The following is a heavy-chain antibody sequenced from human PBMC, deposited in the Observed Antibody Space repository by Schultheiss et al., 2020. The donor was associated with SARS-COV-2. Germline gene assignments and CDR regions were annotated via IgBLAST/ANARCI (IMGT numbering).Heavy chain of an antibody. CDR3: ARDGGSGSYYNVYYYMDV. CDR2: IIPIFGTA. Sequence: SVKVSCKASGGTFSSYAISWVRQAPGQGLEWMGGIIPIFGTANYAQKFQGRVTITADESTSTAYMELSSLRSEDTAVYYCARDGGSGSYYNVYYYMDVWGKGTTVTVSS. CDR1: GGTFSSYA. V-gene: IGHV1-69*13. D-gene: IGHD3-10*01. J-gene: IGHJ6*03.